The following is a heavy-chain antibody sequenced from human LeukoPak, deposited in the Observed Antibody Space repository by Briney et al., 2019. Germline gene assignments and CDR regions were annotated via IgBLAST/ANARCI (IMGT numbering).Heavy chain of an antibody. CDR2: INSDGSSA. J-gene: IGHJ4*02. CDR1: GFTFSSYW. CDR3: ARGGVGCFDY. Sequence: GGSLRLSCAASGFTFSSYWIHWVRQAPGKGLVWVTHINSDGSSATYADSVKGRLTISRDNAKNTVYLQMNSLRAEDTAVYYCARGGVGCFDYWGQGALVTVSS. V-gene: IGHV3-74*01. D-gene: IGHD6-19*01.